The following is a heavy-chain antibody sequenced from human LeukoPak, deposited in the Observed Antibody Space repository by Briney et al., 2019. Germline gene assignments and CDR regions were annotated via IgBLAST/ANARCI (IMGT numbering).Heavy chain of an antibody. J-gene: IGHJ4*02. CDR1: GGSISSYY. Sequence: SETLSLTCTVSGGSISSYYWSWIRQPPGKGLEWIGYIYYSGSTNYNPSLKSRVTISVDTSKNQFSLKLSSVTAADTAVYYCARLDILTGYPFDNWGQGTLVTVSS. CDR3: ARLDILTGYPFDN. V-gene: IGHV4-59*08. D-gene: IGHD3-9*01. CDR2: IYYSGST.